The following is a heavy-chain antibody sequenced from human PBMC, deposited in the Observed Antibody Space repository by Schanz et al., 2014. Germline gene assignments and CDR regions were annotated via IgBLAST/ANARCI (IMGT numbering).Heavy chain of an antibody. CDR2: ISAFDDKT. CDR1: GYTFNNHG. Sequence: QVQLVQSGAEVKKPGASVKVSCKASGYTFNNHGISWVRQAPGQGLEWMGWISAFDDKTDYAQNFQGRLIMTTDTSTTTVYMELRGLRSDDTAVYYCARETTIITGGAFDVWGRGTMVTVSS. CDR3: ARETTIITGGAFDV. V-gene: IGHV1-18*01. D-gene: IGHD3-9*01. J-gene: IGHJ3*01.